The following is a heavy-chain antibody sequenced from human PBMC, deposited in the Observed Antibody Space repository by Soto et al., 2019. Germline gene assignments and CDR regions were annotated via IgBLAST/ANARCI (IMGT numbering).Heavy chain of an antibody. CDR1: GYTFTSYD. J-gene: IGHJ6*02. Sequence: QVQLVQSGAEVKKPGASVKVSCKASGYTFTSYDINWVRQATGQGLEWMGWMNPNSGNTGYAQKFQGRATMTRNTSISTASMELSSLRSEDTAVYYCARWPDGYYYYGMDVWGQGTTVTVSS. V-gene: IGHV1-8*01. CDR2: MNPNSGNT. CDR3: ARWPDGYYYYGMDV.